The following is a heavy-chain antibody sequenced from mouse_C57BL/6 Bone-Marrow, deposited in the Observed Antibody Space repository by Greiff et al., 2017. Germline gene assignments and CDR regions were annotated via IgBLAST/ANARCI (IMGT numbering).Heavy chain of an antibody. CDR2: ISSGGSYT. V-gene: IGHV5-6*01. CDR1: GFTFSSYG. CDR3: AGQLRPIYYAMDY. Sequence: EVKVVESGGDLVKPGGSLKLSCAASGFTFSSYGMSWVRQTPDKRLEWVATISSGGSYTYYPDSVKGRFTISRDNAKNTLYLQMSSLMSEDTAMYYCAGQLRPIYYAMDYWGQGTSVTVSS. D-gene: IGHD3-2*02. J-gene: IGHJ4*01.